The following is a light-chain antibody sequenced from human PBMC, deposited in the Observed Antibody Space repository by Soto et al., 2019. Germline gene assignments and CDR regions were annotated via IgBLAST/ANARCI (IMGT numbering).Light chain of an antibody. CDR2: CSS. CDR1: QSVSSN. V-gene: IGKV3-15*01. Sequence: EIVLTQSPGTLSVSPGERATLSCMASQSVSSNLAWYQQKPFQAPRLLIYCSSTRATGIPASFSGSGSGTEFTLTISSLQSEDFAVYYCQQYNNWWTFGPGTKVDIK. CDR3: QQYNNWWT. J-gene: IGKJ1*01.